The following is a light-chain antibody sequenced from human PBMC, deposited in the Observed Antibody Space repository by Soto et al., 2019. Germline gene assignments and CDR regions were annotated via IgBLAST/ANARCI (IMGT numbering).Light chain of an antibody. V-gene: IGKV3-15*01. Sequence: EIVMTQSPATLSVSPGERATLSCRASQSVSNNLAWYQQKPGQAPRLLIYHASTGATGIPARCSGSGSGTELTRTISSVQSEDFGVYYCQQYNEWPLTFGGGTKVEIK. CDR1: QSVSNN. CDR3: QQYNEWPLT. CDR2: HAS. J-gene: IGKJ4*01.